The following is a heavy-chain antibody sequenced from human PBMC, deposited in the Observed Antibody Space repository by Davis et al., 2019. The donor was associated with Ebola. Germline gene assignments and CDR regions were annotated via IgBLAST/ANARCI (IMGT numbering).Heavy chain of an antibody. V-gene: IGHV3-7*03. CDR2: IKQDGSEK. Sequence: PGGSLRLSCAASGFTFSSYWMSWVRQAPGKGLEWVANIKQDGSEKYYVDSVKGRFTISRDNAKNPLYLQMNSLRAEDTAVYCCARDGVITNFGRLSWGQGTLVTVSS. D-gene: IGHD3-3*01. CDR1: GFTFSSYW. J-gene: IGHJ4*02. CDR3: ARDGVITNFGRLS.